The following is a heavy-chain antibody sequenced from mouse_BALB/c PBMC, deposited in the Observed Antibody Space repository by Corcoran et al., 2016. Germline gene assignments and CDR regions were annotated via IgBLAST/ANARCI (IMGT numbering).Heavy chain of an antibody. CDR3: ARGRSNPSIAY. Sequence: EVQLQQSGPELVKPGASVKMSCKASGYTFTSYVMHWVKQKPGQGLEWIGYINPYNDGTKYNEKFKGKATLTSDKSSSTAYMELSSLTSEDSAVYYCARGRSNPSIAYWGQGTLVTVSA. J-gene: IGHJ3*01. V-gene: IGHV1S136*01. D-gene: IGHD6-1*01. CDR2: INPYNDGT. CDR1: GYTFTSYV.